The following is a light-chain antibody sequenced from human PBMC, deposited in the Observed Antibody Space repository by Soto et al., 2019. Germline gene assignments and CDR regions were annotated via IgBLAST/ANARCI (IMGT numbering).Light chain of an antibody. CDR1: QSVLYSSNNKNY. V-gene: IGKV4-1*01. CDR3: QQYYSTPQT. J-gene: IGKJ4*01. CDR2: WAS. Sequence: DIVMTQSPDSLAVSLGERATINCKSSQSVLYSSNNKNYLAWYQQKPGQPPKLLIYWASTRESGVPDRFRGSGSGTDFTLTISSLQAEDGAVYYCQQYYSTPQTFGGGTKVEIK.